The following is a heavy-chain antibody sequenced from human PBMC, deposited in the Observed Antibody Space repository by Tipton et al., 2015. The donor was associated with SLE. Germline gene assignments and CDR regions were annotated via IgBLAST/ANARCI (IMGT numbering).Heavy chain of an antibody. J-gene: IGHJ6*03. D-gene: IGHD4-23*01. CDR2: ITDSGDGA. CDR1: GFTFNTHG. CDR3: ARDPTAAVTPGYYYYMDV. Sequence: GSLRLSCAASGFTFNTHGLSWLRQAPGKGLEWVSAITDSGDGANYADSVKGRFTMSRDNSKNTLYLQMNSLRGEDTAVYYCARDPTAAVTPGYYYYMDVWGKGTTVTVSS. V-gene: IGHV3-23*01.